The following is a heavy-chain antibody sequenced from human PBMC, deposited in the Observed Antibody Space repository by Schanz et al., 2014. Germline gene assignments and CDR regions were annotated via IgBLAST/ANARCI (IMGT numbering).Heavy chain of an antibody. CDR2: ISNNGDST. J-gene: IGHJ2*01. D-gene: IGHD5-18*01. CDR1: GFTFSTFA. V-gene: IGHV3-64D*06. Sequence: EVQLVESGGDLVQPGGSLRLSCSASGFTFSTFAMHWVRQAPGKALEYISAISNNGDSTYYADSVKGRFTISRDNSKNTLFLQMSSLRVDDMAVYYCGRAGTGMAGWYFELWGHGTLVTGSS. CDR3: GRAGTGMAGWYFEL.